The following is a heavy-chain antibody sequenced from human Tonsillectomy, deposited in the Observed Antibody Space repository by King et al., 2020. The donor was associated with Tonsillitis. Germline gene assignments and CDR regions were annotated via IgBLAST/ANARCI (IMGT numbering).Heavy chain of an antibody. Sequence: VQLVESGGGLVKPGGSLRLSCAASGFTFSTYNMNWVRQAPGKGLEWVSSISSSSSYIYYADSVKGRFTISRDNAKNSLYLQMNSLRAEDTAVYYCARDSEYSSSDYYYGMDVWGQGTTVTVSS. CDR2: ISSSSSYI. J-gene: IGHJ6*02. CDR3: ARDSEYSSSDYYYGMDV. D-gene: IGHD6-6*01. CDR1: GFTFSTYN. V-gene: IGHV3-21*01.